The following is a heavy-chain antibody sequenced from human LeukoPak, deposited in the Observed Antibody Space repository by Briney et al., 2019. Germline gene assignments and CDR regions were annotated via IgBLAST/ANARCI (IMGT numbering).Heavy chain of an antibody. Sequence: GGSLRLSCAASGFTFSSYAMSWVRQAPGKGLEWVSAISGSGGSTYYADSVKGRFTISRDNSKNTLYLQMNSLRAEDTAVYYCAEDRGRIAAAGLFDYWGQGTLVTVSS. CDR1: GFTFSSYA. CDR3: AEDRGRIAAAGLFDY. D-gene: IGHD6-13*01. CDR2: ISGSGGST. J-gene: IGHJ4*02. V-gene: IGHV3-23*01.